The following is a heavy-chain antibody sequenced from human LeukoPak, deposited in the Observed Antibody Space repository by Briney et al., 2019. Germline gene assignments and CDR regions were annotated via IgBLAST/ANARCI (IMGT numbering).Heavy chain of an antibody. CDR3: AREIPGSFQIDY. Sequence: GASVKVSCKASGYTFTSYYMHWVRQAPGQGLEWMGIIIPTGGSATYPQNFQGRVTMTRDTSTSTVYMELSSLTSEDTAVYYCAREIPGSFQIDYWGQGTLVTVSS. CDR1: GYTFTSYY. V-gene: IGHV1-46*01. CDR2: IIPTGGSA. J-gene: IGHJ4*02. D-gene: IGHD3-16*02.